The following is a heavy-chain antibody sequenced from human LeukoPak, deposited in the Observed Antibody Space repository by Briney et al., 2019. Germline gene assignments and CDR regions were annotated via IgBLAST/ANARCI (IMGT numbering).Heavy chain of an antibody. V-gene: IGHV1-69*13. J-gene: IGHJ5*02. CDR1: GGTFNSYS. CDR2: IIPLFCTA. D-gene: IGHD2-2*01. Sequence: SVKVSCKASGGTFNSYSVTWVRQAPGQGLEWIGGIIPLFCTAKYAQKFQGRVTITADESATTAYMELSSLRSEDTAVYYCARVVVVVPSGGLGWFDPWGQGTLVTVSS. CDR3: ARVVVVVPSGGLGWFDP.